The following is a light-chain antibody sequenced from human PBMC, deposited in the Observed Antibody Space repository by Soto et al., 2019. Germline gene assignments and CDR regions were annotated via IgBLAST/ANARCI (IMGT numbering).Light chain of an antibody. CDR1: SGHSSYA. Sequence: QPVLTQSPSASASLGASVKLTCTLSSGHSSYAIAWHQQQPEKGPRYLMKLNSDGSHSKGDGIPDRFSGSSSGAERYLIIPSHHSEEEADYSCQPWATGFLVFGPGTKLTVL. J-gene: IGLJ1*01. CDR3: QPWATGFLV. CDR2: LNSDGSH. V-gene: IGLV4-69*01.